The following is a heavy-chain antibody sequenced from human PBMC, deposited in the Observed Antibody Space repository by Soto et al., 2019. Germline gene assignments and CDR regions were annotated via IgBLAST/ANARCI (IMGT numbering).Heavy chain of an antibody. CDR1: GYTFTSYA. Sequence: RASVKVSCKASGYTFTSYAMHWVRQAPGQRLEWMGWINAGNGNTKYSQKFQGRVTITRDTSASTAYMELSSLRSEDTAVYYCASLPYSSGWYRDVYYYYGMDVWGQGTTVTVSS. V-gene: IGHV1-3*01. J-gene: IGHJ6*02. CDR2: INAGNGNT. D-gene: IGHD6-19*01. CDR3: ASLPYSSGWYRDVYYYYGMDV.